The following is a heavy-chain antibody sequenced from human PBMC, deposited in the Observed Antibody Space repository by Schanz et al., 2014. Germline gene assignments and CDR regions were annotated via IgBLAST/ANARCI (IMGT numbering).Heavy chain of an antibody. J-gene: IGHJ6*02. V-gene: IGHV3-11*06. Sequence: QVQPVESGGGLVKPGGSLRLSCVASGFTFSDYYMSWIRQAPGKGLEWVSYISSSSSYTNYADSVKGRFTISRDNAKNSLYLQMNSLRAEDTAVYYCARSYSSGWYPYYYGMDVWGQGTTVTVSS. CDR1: GFTFSDYY. CDR3: ARSYSSGWYPYYYGMDV. D-gene: IGHD6-19*01. CDR2: ISSSSSYT.